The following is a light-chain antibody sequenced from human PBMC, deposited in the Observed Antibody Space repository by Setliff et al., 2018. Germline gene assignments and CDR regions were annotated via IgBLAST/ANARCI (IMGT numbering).Light chain of an antibody. J-gene: IGLJ2*01. CDR1: NSDVGGYNY. V-gene: IGLV2-14*03. CDR3: LSYTSETTHAL. Sequence: QSALTQPAAVSGSPGQSITISCAGTNSDVGGYNYVSWYQQHPNKAPKLMIYEVTKRPSGVSDRFSGSKSGNTASLTISGLQAEDEAEYYCLSYTSETTHALFAGGTK. CDR2: EVT.